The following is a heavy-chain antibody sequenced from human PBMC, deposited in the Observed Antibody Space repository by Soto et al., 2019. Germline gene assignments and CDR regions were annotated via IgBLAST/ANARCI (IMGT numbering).Heavy chain of an antibody. CDR3: AKGQDIVVVPAALYYYYGMDV. V-gene: IGHV3-30*18. J-gene: IGHJ6*02. CDR1: GFTFSSYG. Sequence: GGSLRLSCAASGFTFSSYGMHWVRQAPGKGLEWVAVISYDGSNKYYADSVKGRFTISRDNSKNTLYLQMNSLRAEDTAVYYCAKGQDIVVVPAALYYYYGMDVWGQGTTVTVS. CDR2: ISYDGSNK. D-gene: IGHD2-2*01.